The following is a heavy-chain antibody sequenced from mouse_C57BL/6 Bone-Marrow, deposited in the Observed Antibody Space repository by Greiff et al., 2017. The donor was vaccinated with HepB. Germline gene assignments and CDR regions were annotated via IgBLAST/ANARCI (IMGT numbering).Heavy chain of an antibody. D-gene: IGHD4-1*01. CDR2: IYPRDGST. V-gene: IGHV1-85*01. CDR3: AAKTALAY. CDR1: GYTFTSYD. Sequence: VQLQQSGPELVKPGASVKLSCKASGYTFTSYDINWVNQRPGQGLEWIGWIYPRDGSTKYNEKFKGKATLTVDTSSSTAYMELHSLTSEDSAVYFYAAKTALAYWGQGTLVTVSA. J-gene: IGHJ3*01.